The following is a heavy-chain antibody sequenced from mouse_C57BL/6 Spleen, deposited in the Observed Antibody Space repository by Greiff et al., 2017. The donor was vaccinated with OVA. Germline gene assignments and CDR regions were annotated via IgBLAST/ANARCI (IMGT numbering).Heavy chain of an antibody. CDR1: GFTFSSYG. CDR2: ISSGGSYT. V-gene: IGHV5-6*01. CDR3: ARPDPFDY. Sequence: EVQVVESGGDLVKPGGSLKLSCAASGFTFSSYGMSWVRQTPDKRLECVATISSGGSYTYYPDSVKGRFTISRDTAKNTLYLQMSSLKSEDTAMYYCARPDPFDYWGQGTTLTVSS. J-gene: IGHJ2*01.